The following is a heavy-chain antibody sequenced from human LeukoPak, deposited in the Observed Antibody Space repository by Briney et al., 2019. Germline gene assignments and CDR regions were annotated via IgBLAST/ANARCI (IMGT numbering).Heavy chain of an antibody. Sequence: GGSLRLSCAASHFVFSSYWMSWVRQAPGKGLEWVANIKSDGSEKYYVDSVTGRFTISRDNAKNLLSLQMDNLRAEDTAMYYWARDFNSWSGLWGVLDWGQGTLVIVS. CDR1: HFVFSSYW. V-gene: IGHV3-7*01. CDR3: ARDFNSWSGLWGVLD. CDR2: IKSDGSEK. J-gene: IGHJ4*02. D-gene: IGHD3-16*01.